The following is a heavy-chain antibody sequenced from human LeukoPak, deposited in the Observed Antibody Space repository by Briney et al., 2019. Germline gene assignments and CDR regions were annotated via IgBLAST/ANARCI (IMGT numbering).Heavy chain of an antibody. D-gene: IGHD1-26*01. CDR3: ARGPRREWELLKAFDY. V-gene: IGHV4-59*11. Sequence: PSETLSLTCTVSGVSISSHYWSWIRQPPGKGLEWVGYIYYSGSTNYNPSLKSRVTISVDTSKNQFSLKLSSVTAADTAVYYCARGPRREWELLKAFDYWGQGTLVTVSS. J-gene: IGHJ4*02. CDR1: GVSISSHY. CDR2: IYYSGST.